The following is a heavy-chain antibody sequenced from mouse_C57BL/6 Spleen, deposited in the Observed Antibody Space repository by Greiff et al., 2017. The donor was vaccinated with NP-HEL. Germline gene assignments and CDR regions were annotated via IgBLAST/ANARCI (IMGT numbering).Heavy chain of an antibody. V-gene: IGHV1-50*01. CDR3: ARRGRGSSYGYFDY. CDR2: IDPSDSYT. Sequence: QVQLQQPGAELVKPGASVKLSCKASGYTFTSYWMQWVKQRPGQGLEWIGEIDPSDSYTNYNQKFKGKATLTVDTSSSTAYMQLSSLTSEDSAVYYCARRGRGSSYGYFDYWGQGTTLTVSS. D-gene: IGHD1-1*01. J-gene: IGHJ2*01. CDR1: GYTFTSYW.